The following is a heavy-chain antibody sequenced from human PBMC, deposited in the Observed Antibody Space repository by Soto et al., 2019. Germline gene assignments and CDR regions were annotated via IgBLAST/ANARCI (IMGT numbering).Heavy chain of an antibody. D-gene: IGHD3-10*01. CDR3: AKDGSWFGELLRGCGMDV. V-gene: IGHV3-30*18. CDR1: GFTFSSYG. CDR2: ISYDGSNK. J-gene: IGHJ6*02. Sequence: GGSLRLSCAASGFTFSSYGMHWVRQAPGKGLEWVAVISYDGSNKYYADSVKGRFTISRDNSKNTLYLQMNSLRAEDTAVYYCAKDGSWFGELLRGCGMDVWGQGTTVTVSS.